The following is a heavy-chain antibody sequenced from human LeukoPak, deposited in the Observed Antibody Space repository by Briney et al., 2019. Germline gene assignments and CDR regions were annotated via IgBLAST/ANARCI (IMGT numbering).Heavy chain of an antibody. V-gene: IGHV3-74*01. D-gene: IGHD3-22*01. Sequence: GGSLRLSCAASGFTFSSYWMHWVRQGPGKGLVWVSRINSDGSSTTYADSVKGRFTISRDNAKNTLYLQMNSLRVEDTAVYYCVRGTYDSPDYWGQGTLVTVPS. CDR1: GFTFSSYW. CDR2: INSDGSST. J-gene: IGHJ4*02. CDR3: VRGTYDSPDY.